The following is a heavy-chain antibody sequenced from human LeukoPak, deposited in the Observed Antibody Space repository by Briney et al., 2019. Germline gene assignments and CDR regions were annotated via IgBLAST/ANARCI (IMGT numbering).Heavy chain of an antibody. Sequence: PGGSLRLSCAASGFTFDDYAMHWVRQAPGKGLEWVSGISWNSGSIGYADSVKGRFTISRDNAKNSLYLQMNSLRAEDTALYYCAKDNSLYSSSYDYWGQGTLVTVPS. V-gene: IGHV3-9*01. CDR3: AKDNSLYSSSYDY. J-gene: IGHJ4*02. CDR2: ISWNSGSI. D-gene: IGHD6-13*01. CDR1: GFTFDDYA.